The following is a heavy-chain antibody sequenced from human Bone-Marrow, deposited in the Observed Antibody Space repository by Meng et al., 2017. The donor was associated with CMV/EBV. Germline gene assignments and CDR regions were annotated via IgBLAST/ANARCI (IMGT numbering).Heavy chain of an antibody. CDR2: IYYSGST. CDR1: GGSVSSGSYY. J-gene: IGHJ6*02. CDR3: AGGYYPYYGMDV. Sequence: SETLSLTCTVSGGSVSSGSYYWSWIRQPPGKGLEWIGYIYYSGSTNYNPSLKSRVTISVDTSKNQFSLKLSSVTAADTAVYYCAGGYYPYYGMDVRGQGTTVTVSS. D-gene: IGHD3-22*01. V-gene: IGHV4-61*01.